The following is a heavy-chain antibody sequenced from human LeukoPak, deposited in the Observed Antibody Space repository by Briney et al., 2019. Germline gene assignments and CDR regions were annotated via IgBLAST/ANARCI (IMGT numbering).Heavy chain of an antibody. V-gene: IGHV1-8*01. D-gene: IGHD3-22*01. J-gene: IGHJ4*02. CDR2: MNPNSGNT. CDR1: GCSFTNYD. CDR3: ARADYDTSASTRKQIDY. Sequence: GASVKVSCKASGCSFTNYDINWVRQATGQGLEWMGWMNPNSGNTAYAQKFQGRVTMTRNTSISTAYMELSSLKSEDTAVYFCARADYDTSASTRKQIDYWGQGTLVTVSS.